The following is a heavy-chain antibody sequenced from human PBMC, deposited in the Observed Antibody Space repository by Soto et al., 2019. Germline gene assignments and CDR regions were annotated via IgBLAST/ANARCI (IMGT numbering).Heavy chain of an antibody. J-gene: IGHJ3*02. CDR2: ISWNSGSI. V-gene: IGHV3-9*01. D-gene: IGHD1-26*01. CDR1: GFTFDDYA. CDR3: AKADGGLLSPLTFDI. Sequence: GGSLRLSCAASGFTFDDYAMHWVRQAPGKGLEWVSGISWNSGSIGYADSVKGRFTISRDNAKNSLYLQMNSLRAEDTALYYCAKADGGLLSPLTFDIWGQGTMVTVSS.